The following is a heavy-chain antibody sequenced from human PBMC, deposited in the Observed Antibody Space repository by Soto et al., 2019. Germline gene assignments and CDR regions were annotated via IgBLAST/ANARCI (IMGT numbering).Heavy chain of an antibody. CDR3: ARYTGSNSLFDS. CDR2: INPKSGYT. J-gene: IGHJ4*02. Sequence: QVQLVQSGAEVKKPGASITVSCKASGYTFTGDYLHWVRQAPGQGLEWMAWINPKSGYTKSAQKFQARVISTRYTSISTADMELRRLRSEDTAVYFCARYTGSNSLFDSWGQGTLVTVSS. D-gene: IGHD1-26*01. V-gene: IGHV1-2*02. CDR1: GYTFTGDY.